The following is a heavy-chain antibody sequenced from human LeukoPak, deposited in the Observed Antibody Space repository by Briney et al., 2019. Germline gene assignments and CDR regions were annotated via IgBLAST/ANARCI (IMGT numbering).Heavy chain of an antibody. V-gene: IGHV4-4*09. D-gene: IGHD3-3*01. Sequence: SETLSLTCTVSGGSISSYYWSWIRQPPATGLEWIGYIYTSGSTNYNPSLKSRVTISVDTSKNQYSLKLSSVTAADTAVYYCARHYDFWSGYPGYFDYWGQGTLVTVSS. CDR3: ARHYDFWSGYPGYFDY. J-gene: IGHJ4*02. CDR2: IYTSGST. CDR1: GGSISSYY.